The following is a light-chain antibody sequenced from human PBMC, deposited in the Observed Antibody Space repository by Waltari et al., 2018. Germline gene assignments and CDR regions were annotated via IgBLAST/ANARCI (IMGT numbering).Light chain of an antibody. CDR3: QSADISGTYVV. CDR1: ALPKQY. J-gene: IGLJ2*01. CDR2: QDT. Sequence: YELTQPPSVSVSPGQTARITSSGDALPKQYAYWYQQKPGQAPVLVIYQDTKRPSGIPERFSGSSSGTTVTLTLSGAQAEDEAAYYCQSADISGTYVVFGGGTKVTVL. V-gene: IGLV3-25*03.